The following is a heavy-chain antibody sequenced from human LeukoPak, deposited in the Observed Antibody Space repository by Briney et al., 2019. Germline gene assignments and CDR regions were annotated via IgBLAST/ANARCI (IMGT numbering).Heavy chain of an antibody. J-gene: IGHJ3*02. CDR3: ARELLGQQLVSSDAFDI. Sequence: PSETLSLTCTVSGGSISSSSYYWGWIRQPPGKGLEWIGSIYYSGSTYYNPSLKSRVTISVDTSKNQFSLKLSSVTAADTAVYYCARELLGQQLVSSDAFDIWGQGTMVTVSS. CDR1: GGSISSSSYY. V-gene: IGHV4-39*02. CDR2: IYYSGST. D-gene: IGHD6-13*01.